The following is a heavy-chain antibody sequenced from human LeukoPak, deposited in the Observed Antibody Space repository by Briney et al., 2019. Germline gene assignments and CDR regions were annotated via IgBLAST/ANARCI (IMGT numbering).Heavy chain of an antibody. CDR1: GGSISSGDYY. D-gene: IGHD3-3*01. CDR3: ARANFSAVGPINYYYYGMDV. CDR2: IYYSGST. V-gene: IGHV4-30-4*01. J-gene: IGHJ6*02. Sequence: PSQTLSLTCTVSGGSISSGDYYWSWIRQPPGQGLEWIGYIYYSGSTYYNPSLKSRVTISVDTSKNQFSLKLSSVTAADTAVYYCARANFSAVGPINYYYYGMDVWGQGTTVTVSS.